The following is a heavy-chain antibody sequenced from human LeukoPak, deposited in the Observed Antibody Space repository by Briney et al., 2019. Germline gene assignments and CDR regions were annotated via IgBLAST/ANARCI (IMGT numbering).Heavy chain of an antibody. Sequence: GGSLRLSCAASGSTYGIHWVRQAPGKGLEWVTFISYDGRNKDFANSVKGRFTISRDNSRNTVYLQMDSLRAEDTAVYYCARILGDGRRYYDSSGSRLVGGDAFDIWGQGTMVTVSS. D-gene: IGHD3-22*01. CDR2: ISYDGRNK. CDR1: GSTYG. J-gene: IGHJ3*02. CDR3: ARILGDGRRYYDSSGSRLVGGDAFDI. V-gene: IGHV3-30*03.